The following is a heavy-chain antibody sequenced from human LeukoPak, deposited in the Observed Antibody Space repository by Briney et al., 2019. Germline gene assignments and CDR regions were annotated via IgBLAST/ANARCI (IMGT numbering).Heavy chain of an antibody. J-gene: IGHJ4*02. CDR1: GFTVGSNY. CDR3: ANFYSGSGSHY. D-gene: IGHD1-26*01. V-gene: IGHV3-66*01. CDR2: IYSGGST. Sequence: GGSLRLSCAASGFTVGSNYMSWVRQAPGKGLEWVSVIYSGGSTYYADSVKGRFTISRDNSKNTLYLQMNSLRAEDTAVYYCANFYSGSGSHYWGQGTLVTVSS.